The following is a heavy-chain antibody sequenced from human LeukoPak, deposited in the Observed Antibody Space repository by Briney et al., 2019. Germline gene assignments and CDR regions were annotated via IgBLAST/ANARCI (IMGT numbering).Heavy chain of an antibody. CDR3: ARVATGAGYFDL. D-gene: IGHD1-14*01. Sequence: SETLSLTCTVSGGSISSYFWGWIRQPPGKGLEWIGYIYYSGSTNNNPSLKSRVTISVDTSKNHFSLRLTSVTAADTAVYYCARVATGAGYFDLWGRGTLVTVSS. J-gene: IGHJ2*01. V-gene: IGHV4-59*01. CDR2: IYYSGST. CDR1: GGSISSYF.